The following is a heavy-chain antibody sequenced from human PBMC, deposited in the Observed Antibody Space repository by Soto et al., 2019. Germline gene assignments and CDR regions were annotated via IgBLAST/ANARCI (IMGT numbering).Heavy chain of an antibody. CDR1: GGYISNSDYF. CDR3: ARGSDVLSRGATFLDY. D-gene: IGHD3-10*01. CDR2: SSSSGNT. J-gene: IGHJ4*02. Sequence: PSETLSLTCSVSGGYISNSDYFWSWIRQSPGKGLECIGYSSSSGNTYYNPSLKSRATLSVDTSKNQFSLRLTSLTVEDTAVYYCARGSDVLSRGATFLDYWGQGTLVTVSS. V-gene: IGHV4-30-4*01.